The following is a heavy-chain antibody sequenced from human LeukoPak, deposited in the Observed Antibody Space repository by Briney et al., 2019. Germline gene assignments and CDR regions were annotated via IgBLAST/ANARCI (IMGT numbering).Heavy chain of an antibody. CDR2: IIPIFGTA. D-gene: IGHD5-24*01. Sequence: SVKVSCKASGYTFTSYGISWVRQAPGQGLEWMGGIIPIFGTANYAQKFQGRVTITADESTSTAYMELSSLRSEDTAVYYCARDGTMASRSFDYWGQGTLVTVSS. V-gene: IGHV1-69*13. J-gene: IGHJ4*02. CDR1: GYTFTSYG. CDR3: ARDGTMASRSFDY.